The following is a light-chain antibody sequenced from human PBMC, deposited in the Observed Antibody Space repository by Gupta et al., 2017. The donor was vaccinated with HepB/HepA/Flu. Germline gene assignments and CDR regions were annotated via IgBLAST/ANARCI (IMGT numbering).Light chain of an antibody. CDR2: AAS. J-gene: IGKJ5*01. CDR3: QQSHSNPIT. CDR1: QSISRY. V-gene: IGKV1-39*01. Sequence: DIQMTQSPSSLSASVGDRVTITCRASQSISRYLNWYQQKPGKAPNLLISAASNVQSGVPSRFGGSGSGTXFTLTIXSLQPEDFANYYCQQSHSNPITFGXGTRLEIK.